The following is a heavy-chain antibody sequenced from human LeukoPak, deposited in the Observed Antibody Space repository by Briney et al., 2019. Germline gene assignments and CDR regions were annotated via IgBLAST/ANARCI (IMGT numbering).Heavy chain of an antibody. Sequence: SQTLSLTCTVSGGSISSGSYYWSWIRQPAGKGLEWIGRIYTSGSTNYNPSLKSRVTISVDTSKNQYSLKLSSVTAADTAVYYCARDWDNFDYWGQGTLVTVSS. J-gene: IGHJ4*02. V-gene: IGHV4-61*02. CDR3: ARDWDNFDY. CDR1: GGSISSGSYY. CDR2: IYTSGST. D-gene: IGHD1-26*01.